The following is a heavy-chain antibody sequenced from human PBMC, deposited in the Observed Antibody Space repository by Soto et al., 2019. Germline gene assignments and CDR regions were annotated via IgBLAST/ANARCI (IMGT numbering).Heavy chain of an antibody. CDR2: ISSNGGST. CDR1: GFTFSSYA. J-gene: IGHJ3*02. V-gene: IGHV3-64*01. D-gene: IGHD4-17*01. Sequence: GGSLRLSCAASGFTFSSYAMHWVHQAPGKGLEYVSAISSNGGSTYYANSVKGRFTISRDNSKNTLYLQMGSLRAEDMAVYYCASYGDSSAFDIWGQGTMVTVSS. CDR3: ASYGDSSAFDI.